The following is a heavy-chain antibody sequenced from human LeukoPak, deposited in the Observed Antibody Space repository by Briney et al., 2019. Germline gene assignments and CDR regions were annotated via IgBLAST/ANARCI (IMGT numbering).Heavy chain of an antibody. D-gene: IGHD6-13*01. V-gene: IGHV3-43*01. CDR1: GFTFDDYT. Sequence: GGSLRLSCAASGFTFDDYTMHWVRQAPGKGLEWVSLISWDGGSTYYADSVKGRFTISRDNSKNSLYLQMNSLRTEDTALYYCAKDSIRFQGIAAAAPFDYWGQGPLVTVSS. J-gene: IGHJ4*02. CDR3: AKDSIRFQGIAAAAPFDY. CDR2: ISWDGGST.